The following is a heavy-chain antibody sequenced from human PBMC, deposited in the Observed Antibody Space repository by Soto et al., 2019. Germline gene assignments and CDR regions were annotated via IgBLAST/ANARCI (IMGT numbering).Heavy chain of an antibody. J-gene: IGHJ4*02. CDR3: AKVRVGCSSTSCYGFDS. CDR2: ISGSGGST. Sequence: EVQLLESGGGLLQPGGSLRLSCAASGFTFSSYAMSWVRQAPGKGLEWVSAISGSGGSTYYADSVKDRFTISRDNSKNTMYLQMNSLRAEDTAVYYCAKVRVGCSSTSCYGFDSWGQGALVTVSS. D-gene: IGHD2-2*01. V-gene: IGHV3-23*01. CDR1: GFTFSSYA.